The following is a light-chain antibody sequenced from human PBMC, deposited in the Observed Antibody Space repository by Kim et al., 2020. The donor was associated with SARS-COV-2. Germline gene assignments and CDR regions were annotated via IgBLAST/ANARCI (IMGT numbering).Light chain of an antibody. V-gene: IGLV1-40*01. J-gene: IGLJ1*01. CDR3: QSYDSSLGGYV. CDR1: SANIGAGFD. CDR2: GNT. Sequence: RVRIASTGSSANIGAGFDVHWYQHLPGKAPKLLIYGNTNRPSGVPDRFSGSKSGTSASLAITGLQAEDEADYYCQSYDSSLGGYVFGSGTKVTVL.